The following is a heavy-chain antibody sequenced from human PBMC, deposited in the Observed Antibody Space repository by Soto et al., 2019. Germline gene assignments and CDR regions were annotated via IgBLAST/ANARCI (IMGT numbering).Heavy chain of an antibody. J-gene: IGHJ4*02. CDR3: TCPMYFYDSSGYSTEDY. Sequence: GGSLRLSCAASGFTFSSYGMHWVRQAPGKGLEWVAVIWYDGSNKYATAYAASVKGRFTISRDDSKNTAYLQMNSLKSEDTAVYYCTCPMYFYDSSGYSTEDYWGQGALVTVAS. CDR1: GFTFSSYG. D-gene: IGHD3-22*01. V-gene: IGHV3-33*01. CDR2: IWYDGSNK.